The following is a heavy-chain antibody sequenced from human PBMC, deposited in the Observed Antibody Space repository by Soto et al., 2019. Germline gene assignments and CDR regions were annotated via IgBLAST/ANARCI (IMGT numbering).Heavy chain of an antibody. V-gene: IGHV4-39*01. D-gene: IGHD3-3*01. CDR1: GGSISSSSYS. J-gene: IGHJ3*02. Sequence: SDTLSLTFIVSGGSISSSSYSWSGILQPPGKGLEWIGSIFYSGTTYYNPSLKSRVTILVDTSKKQFSLKLSSVTAADTAVYYCARHICWSGAFDIWGQGTMGTVSS. CDR2: IFYSGTT. CDR3: ARHICWSGAFDI.